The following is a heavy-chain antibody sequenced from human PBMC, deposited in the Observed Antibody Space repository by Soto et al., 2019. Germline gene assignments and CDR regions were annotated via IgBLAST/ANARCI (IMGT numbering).Heavy chain of an antibody. CDR1: GFTFSGYA. CDR3: AKYGGGSSRPYYYYYYMDV. Sequence: PGGSLRLSCAASGFTFSGYAMSWVRQAPGKGLEWVSAISGSGGSTYYADSVEGRFTISRDNSKNTLYLQMNSLRAEDTAVYYCAKYGGGSSRPYYYYYYMDVWGKGTTVTVS. J-gene: IGHJ6*03. CDR2: ISGSGGST. V-gene: IGHV3-23*01. D-gene: IGHD2-15*01.